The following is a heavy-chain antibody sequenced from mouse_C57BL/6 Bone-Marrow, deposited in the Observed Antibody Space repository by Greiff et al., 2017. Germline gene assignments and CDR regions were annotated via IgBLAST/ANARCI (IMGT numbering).Heavy chain of an antibody. Sequence: EVQLVESGGGLVQPGGSLSLSCAASGFTFTDYYMSWVRQPPGKALEWLGFIRNKANGYTTEYSASVKGRFTISRDNSQSILYLQMNALRAEDSATYYCARYKNGSSYWFAYWGQGTLVTVSA. CDR3: ARYKNGSSYWFAY. D-gene: IGHD1-1*01. CDR1: GFTFTDYY. V-gene: IGHV7-3*01. CDR2: IRNKANGYTT. J-gene: IGHJ3*01.